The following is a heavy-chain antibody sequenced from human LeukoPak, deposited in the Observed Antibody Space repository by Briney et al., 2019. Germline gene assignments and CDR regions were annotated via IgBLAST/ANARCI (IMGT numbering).Heavy chain of an antibody. V-gene: IGHV3-23*01. CDR2: ISGDGDST. CDR1: GFTFTSYA. Sequence: PGGSLRLSCAASGFTFTSYALDWVRQAPGKGLEWISVISGDGDSTHYADSVKGRFTISRDNSKNTLYLQMNSLKADDTAVYYCARDEYKADAYWGQGTLVTVS. CDR3: ARDEYKADAY. J-gene: IGHJ4*02. D-gene: IGHD2/OR15-2a*01.